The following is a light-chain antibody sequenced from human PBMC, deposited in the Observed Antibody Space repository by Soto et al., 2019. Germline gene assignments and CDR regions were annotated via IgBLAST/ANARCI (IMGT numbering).Light chain of an antibody. CDR2: WAS. Sequence: DIVMTQSPDSLAVSLGERASITCRSSQAVFRDSSGRHLLAWYQQKPGQPPKLLIYWASTRESGVPDRFSGSGSGTDCTLTISSLQAEDVAVYYCQQFYRPPLFTFGQGTKLEI. CDR3: QQFYRPPLFT. V-gene: IGKV4-1*01. J-gene: IGKJ2*01. CDR1: QAVFRDSSGRHL.